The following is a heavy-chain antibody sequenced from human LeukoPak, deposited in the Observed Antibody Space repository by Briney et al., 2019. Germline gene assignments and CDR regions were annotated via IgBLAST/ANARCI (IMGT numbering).Heavy chain of an antibody. CDR1: GDSISTTSYF. CDR2: IYYGGTT. CDR3: AKGYCSGTTCYDDRGAFDY. Sequence: SETLSLTCTVSGDSISTTSYFWAWIRQPPGEGLEWIGSIYYGGTTYFNSSLKSRVTISVDTSKNQFSLKLNSVTATDTAVYYCAKGYCSGTTCYDDRGAFDYWGQGTLVTVSS. V-gene: IGHV4-39*07. D-gene: IGHD2-2*01. J-gene: IGHJ4*02.